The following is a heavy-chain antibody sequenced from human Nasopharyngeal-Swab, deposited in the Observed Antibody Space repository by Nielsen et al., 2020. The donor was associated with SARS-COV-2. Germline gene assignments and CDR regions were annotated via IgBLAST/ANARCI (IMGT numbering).Heavy chain of an antibody. CDR3: ARLRGGPWVGFDY. CDR2: IKQDGSEK. CDR1: GFTFSSYW. V-gene: IGHV3-7*01. D-gene: IGHD3-3*01. Sequence: GESLKISCEASGFTFSSYWMSWVRQAPGKGLEWVANIKQDGSEKYYVDSVKGRFTISRDNAKNSLYLQMNSLRAEDTAVYYCARLRGGPWVGFDYWGQGTLVTVSS. J-gene: IGHJ4*02.